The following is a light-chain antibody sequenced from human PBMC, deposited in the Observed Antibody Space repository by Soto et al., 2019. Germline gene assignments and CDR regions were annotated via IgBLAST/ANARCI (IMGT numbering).Light chain of an antibody. CDR2: EGS. J-gene: IGKJ1*01. Sequence: VLTQSPATLSLSPGQTATLSCRASQSVSSYLAWYQQKAGQAPRLLIYEGSNRATGIPTRFSGSGSGTDFTLTISRLEPEDFAVYICQHYVYPQWTFGPGTKVDIK. V-gene: IGKV3-11*01. CDR1: QSVSSY. CDR3: QHYVYPQWT.